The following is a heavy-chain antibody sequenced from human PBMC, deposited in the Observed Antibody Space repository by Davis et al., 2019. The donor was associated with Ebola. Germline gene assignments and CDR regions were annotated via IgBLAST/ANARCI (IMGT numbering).Heavy chain of an antibody. Sequence: ASVKVSCKASGYTFPSYGMRWVRQAPGQGLEWMGWISAYNGNTKYAQKLQGRVTMTTDTSTSTAYMELRSLRSDDTAVYYRARTARPINPIVVVVPDLDNYWGQGALLTVTS. V-gene: IGHV1-18*01. CDR3: ARTARPINPIVVVVPDLDNY. CDR2: ISAYNGNT. CDR1: GYTFPSYG. J-gene: IGHJ4*02. D-gene: IGHD2-21*01.